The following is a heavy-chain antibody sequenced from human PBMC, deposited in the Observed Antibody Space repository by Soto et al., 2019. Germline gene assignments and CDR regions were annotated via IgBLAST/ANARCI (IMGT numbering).Heavy chain of an antibody. D-gene: IGHD3-3*01. J-gene: IGHJ6*02. CDR2: ISAYNGNT. CDR1: GYTFTSYG. V-gene: IGHV1-18*01. Sequence: QVQLVQSGAEVKKPGASVKVSCKASGYTFTSYGISWVRQAPGQGLEWMGWISAYNGNTNYAQKLQGRVTMTTDTSTSTAYMELRSLRSDDTAVYYCARRGPRVTIFGVVTYHYGMDVWGQGTTVTVSS. CDR3: ARRGPRVTIFGVVTYHYGMDV.